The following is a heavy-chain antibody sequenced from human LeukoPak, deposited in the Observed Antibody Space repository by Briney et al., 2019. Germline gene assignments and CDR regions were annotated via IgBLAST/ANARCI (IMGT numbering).Heavy chain of an antibody. Sequence: GGSLRLSCAASGFTVSSNYMSWVRQAPGKGLEWVSVTHSGGRTYYADSVKGRFTISRDNSKNTLYLQMNSLRAEDTAVYYCWLHYGMDVWGQGTTVTVSS. D-gene: IGHD5-12*01. CDR1: GFTVSSNY. CDR2: THSGGRT. J-gene: IGHJ6*02. CDR3: WLHYGMDV. V-gene: IGHV3-53*01.